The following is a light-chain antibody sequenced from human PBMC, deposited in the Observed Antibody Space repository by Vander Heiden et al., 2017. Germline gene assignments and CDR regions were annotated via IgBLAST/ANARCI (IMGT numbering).Light chain of an antibody. CDR2: LGS. Sequence: DIAMTQSPLSLPVTPGEPASISCRSSQSLLHSNGYNYLDWYLQKPGQSPQLLIYLGSNRASGVPDRFSGSGSGTDFTLKISGVEAEDVGVYYCRQALQTPRTFGQGTKLEIK. CDR1: QSLLHSNGYNY. J-gene: IGKJ2*01. CDR3: RQALQTPRT. V-gene: IGKV2-28*01.